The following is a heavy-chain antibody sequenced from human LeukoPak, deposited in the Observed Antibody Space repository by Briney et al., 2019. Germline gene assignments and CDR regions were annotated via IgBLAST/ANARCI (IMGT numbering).Heavy chain of an antibody. Sequence: GGSLRLSCAASGFTFSSYGMHWVRQAPGKGLEWVAFIRYDGSNKYYADSVKGRFTISRDNSKNTLYLQMNSLRAEDTAVYYCAKPTYSSSWYEGHWGQGTLVTVSS. V-gene: IGHV3-30*02. CDR2: IRYDGSNK. CDR1: GFTFSSYG. D-gene: IGHD6-13*01. CDR3: AKPTYSSSWYEGH. J-gene: IGHJ4*02.